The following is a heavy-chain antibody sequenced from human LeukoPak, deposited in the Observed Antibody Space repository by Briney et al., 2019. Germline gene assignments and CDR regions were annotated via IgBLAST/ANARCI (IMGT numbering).Heavy chain of an antibody. J-gene: IGHJ4*02. CDR1: GFTFSSYA. D-gene: IGHD3-10*01. CDR3: AKSVVRGVTLPDY. CDR2: ISGSGGST. Sequence: PGASLRLSCAASGFTFSSYAMSWVRQAPGKGLEWVSAISGSGGSTYYADSVKGRFTISRDNSKNTLYLQMNSLRAEDTAVYYCAKSVVRGVTLPDYWGQGTQVTVSS. V-gene: IGHV3-23*01.